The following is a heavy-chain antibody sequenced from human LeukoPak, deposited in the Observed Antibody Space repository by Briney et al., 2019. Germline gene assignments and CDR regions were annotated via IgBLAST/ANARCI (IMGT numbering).Heavy chain of an antibody. CDR2: ISYDGSNK. D-gene: IGHD3-10*01. CDR1: GFTFSSYG. J-gene: IGHJ4*02. Sequence: PGGSLRLSCAASGFTFSSYGMHWVRQAPGKGLEWVAVISYDGSNKYYADSVKGRFTISRDNSKNTLYLQMNSLRAEDTAVYYCAKDFVRFGDSSLGYFDYWGQGTLVTVSS. V-gene: IGHV3-30*18. CDR3: AKDFVRFGDSSLGYFDY.